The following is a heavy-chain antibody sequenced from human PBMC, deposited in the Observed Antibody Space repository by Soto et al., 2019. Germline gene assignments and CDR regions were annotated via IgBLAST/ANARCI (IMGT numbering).Heavy chain of an antibody. CDR3: TRERNSRCGSGWSGDV. V-gene: IGHV4-31*03. Sequence: PSETLSLTCTVSGGSISSGGYYWSWIRQHPGKGLEWIGYIYYSGSTYYNPSLKSRVTISVDTSKNQFSLKLSSVTAADTAVYCCTRERNSRCGSGWSGDVWGQWTTVTVSS. D-gene: IGHD6-19*01. CDR1: GGSISSGGYY. CDR2: IYYSGST. J-gene: IGHJ6*02.